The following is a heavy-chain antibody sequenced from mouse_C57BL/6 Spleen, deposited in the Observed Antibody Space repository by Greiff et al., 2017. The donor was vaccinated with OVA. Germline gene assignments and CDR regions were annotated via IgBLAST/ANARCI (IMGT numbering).Heavy chain of an antibody. V-gene: IGHV1-55*01. D-gene: IGHD1-1*01. Sequence: QVQLQQPGAELVKPGASVKMSCKASGYTFTSYWITWVKQRPGQGLEWIGDIYPGSGSTNYNEKFKSKATLTVDTSSSTAYMQLSSLTSEDSAVYYGARGGTTVVARYYFDYWGQGTTLTVSS. CDR2: IYPGSGST. CDR1: GYTFTSYW. CDR3: ARGGTTVVARYYFDY. J-gene: IGHJ2*01.